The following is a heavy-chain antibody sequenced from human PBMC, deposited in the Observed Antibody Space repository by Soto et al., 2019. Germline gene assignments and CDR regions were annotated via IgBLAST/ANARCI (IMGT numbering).Heavy chain of an antibody. Sequence: QVQLRESGPGLVKPSQTLSLTCTVSGGSISSGGYYWSWIRQHPGKGLEWIGYIYYSGSTYYNPSLKSRVNISVDTAKNQFSLKLSSVASADQAVYYCARGDLRFGLGWGQGTLVTVSS. D-gene: IGHD3-3*01. J-gene: IGHJ4*02. V-gene: IGHV4-31*03. CDR1: GGSISSGGYY. CDR3: ARGDLRFGLG. CDR2: IYYSGST.